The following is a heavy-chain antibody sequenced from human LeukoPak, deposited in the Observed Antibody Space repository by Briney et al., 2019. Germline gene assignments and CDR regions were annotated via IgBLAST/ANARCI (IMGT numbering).Heavy chain of an antibody. J-gene: IGHJ4*02. D-gene: IGHD5-18*01. CDR1: GGSISSYY. CDR3: ARYHTARGSFDY. Sequence: PSQTLSLTCTVSGGSISSYYWSWIRQPAGKGLEWIGRIYTSGSTNYNPSLKSRVTMSVDTSKNQSSLKLSSVTAADTAVYYCARYHTARGSFDYWGQGTLVTVSS. V-gene: IGHV4-4*07. CDR2: IYTSGST.